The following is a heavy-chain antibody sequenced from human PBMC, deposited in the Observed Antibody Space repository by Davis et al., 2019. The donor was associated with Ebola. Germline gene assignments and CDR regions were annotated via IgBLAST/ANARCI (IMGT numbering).Heavy chain of an antibody. Sequence: ASVKVSCKASGYTFTSYTVHWVRQAPGQRLEWMGWSNPGTGNTKFSQKFEARVTLTWDTATTTAYMEVGSLRSDDTAVYYCARAQFPTTSDHWGQGTLVTVSS. J-gene: IGHJ4*02. CDR2: SNPGTGNT. V-gene: IGHV1-3*01. CDR1: GYTFTSYT. D-gene: IGHD1-1*01. CDR3: ARAQFPTTSDH.